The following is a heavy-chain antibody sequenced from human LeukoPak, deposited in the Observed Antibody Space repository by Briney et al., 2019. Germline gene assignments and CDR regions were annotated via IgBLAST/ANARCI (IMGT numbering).Heavy chain of an antibody. D-gene: IGHD3-16*01. CDR3: ASLLPPLGDDAFDI. Sequence: PSETLSLTCAVYGGSFSGYYWSWIRQPPGKGLEWIGEINHSGSTNYNPSLKSRVTISVDTSKNQFSLKLSSVTAADTAVYYCASLLPPLGDDAFDIWGQGTMVTVSS. J-gene: IGHJ3*02. CDR2: INHSGST. V-gene: IGHV4-34*01. CDR1: GGSFSGYY.